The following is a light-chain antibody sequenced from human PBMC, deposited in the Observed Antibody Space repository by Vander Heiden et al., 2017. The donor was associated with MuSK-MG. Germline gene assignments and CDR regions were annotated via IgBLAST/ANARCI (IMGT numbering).Light chain of an antibody. J-gene: IGLJ2*01. CDR1: RPNIRNNY. Sequence: QSVLTQPPSVSAAPGQTVTIPCSGNRPNIRNNYVSWYQPLPGTAPKLLIYDNDKRPSGIPDRFAGSRSGTSATLGITGLQTGDEADYYCGTWDSSLSVVFGGGTKLTVL. CDR2: DND. V-gene: IGLV1-51*01. CDR3: GTWDSSLSVV.